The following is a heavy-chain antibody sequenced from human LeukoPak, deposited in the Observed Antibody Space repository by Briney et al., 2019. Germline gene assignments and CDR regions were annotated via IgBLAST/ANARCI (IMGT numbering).Heavy chain of an antibody. CDR1: GGSFSGYY. J-gene: IGHJ6*03. CDR3: ARRTGYCSSTSCPRGRPGYYYYYMDV. V-gene: IGHV4-34*01. D-gene: IGHD2-2*01. Sequence: SETLSLTCAVYGGSFSGYYWSWIRQPPGKGLEWIGEINHSGSTNYNPPLKSRVTISVDTSKNQFSLKLSSVTAADTAVYYCARRTGYCSSTSCPRGRPGYYYYYMDVWGKGTTVTVSS. CDR2: INHSGST.